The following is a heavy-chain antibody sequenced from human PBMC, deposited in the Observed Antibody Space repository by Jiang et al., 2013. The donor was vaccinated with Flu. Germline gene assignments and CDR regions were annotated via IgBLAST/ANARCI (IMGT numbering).Heavy chain of an antibody. V-gene: IGHV6-1*01. J-gene: IGHJ5*02. Sequence: QTLSLTCDISGDSVSSYSASWNWIRQSPSRGLEWLGRTYYRSKWYYDYAESVESRIAINPDTSKNQFSLRLNSVTPEDTAVYYCTRGNSESSYWVGWFDPWGQGTLITVSS. CDR3: TRGNSESSYWVGWFDP. CDR1: GDSVSSYSAS. D-gene: IGHD2-8*02. CDR2: TYYRSKWYY.